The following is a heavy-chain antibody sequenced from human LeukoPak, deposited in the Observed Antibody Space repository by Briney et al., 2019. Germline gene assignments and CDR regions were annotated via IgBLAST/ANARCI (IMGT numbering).Heavy chain of an antibody. CDR1: GFTFSSYW. V-gene: IGHV3-7*01. Sequence: LGGSLRLSCAASGFTFSSYWMSWVRQAPGKGLEWVANIKQDGSEKYYVDSVKGRFTISRDNAKNSLYLQMNSLRAEDTAVYYCARDPPYSSSWYPYGYYYYMDVWGKGTTVTVSS. J-gene: IGHJ6*03. CDR2: IKQDGSEK. D-gene: IGHD6-13*01. CDR3: ARDPPYSSSWYPYGYYYYMDV.